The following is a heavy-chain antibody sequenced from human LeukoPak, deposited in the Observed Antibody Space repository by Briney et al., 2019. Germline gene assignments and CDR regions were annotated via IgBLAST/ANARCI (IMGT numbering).Heavy chain of an antibody. J-gene: IGHJ4*01. CDR3: AKTQWKVGATDYFDY. Sequence: SGGSLRLSCAASGFAFKNYAMTWVRQAPGKGLQGGSNINDNVGQRHYATCVKGRFTISRDNSKNTLFLRMDSLRAEDTAVYYCAKTQWKVGATDYFDYWGHGILVTVSS. CDR2: INDNVGQR. D-gene: IGHD1-26*01. V-gene: IGHV3-23*01. CDR1: GFAFKNYA.